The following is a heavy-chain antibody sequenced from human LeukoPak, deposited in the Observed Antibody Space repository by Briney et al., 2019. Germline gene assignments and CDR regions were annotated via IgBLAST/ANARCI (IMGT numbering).Heavy chain of an antibody. CDR2: IYYSGST. Sequence: SETLSLTCTVSGGSISSSSYYWGWIRQPPGKGLEWIGSIYYSGSTYYNPSLKSRVTISVDTSKNQFSLKLSSVTAADTAVYCCARREWFGELYDYWGQGTLVTVSS. CDR1: GGSISSSSYY. D-gene: IGHD3-10*01. V-gene: IGHV4-39*01. J-gene: IGHJ4*02. CDR3: ARREWFGELYDY.